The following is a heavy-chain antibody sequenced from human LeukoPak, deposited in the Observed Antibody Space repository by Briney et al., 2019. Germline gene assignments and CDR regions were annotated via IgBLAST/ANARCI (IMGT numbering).Heavy chain of an antibody. D-gene: IGHD3-22*01. V-gene: IGHV4-4*07. CDR3: ARDLIDEYYDSI. CDR2: IYTSGST. Sequence: NPSETLPLTCTVSGGSISSYYWRWIRQPAGKGLEWIGRIYTSGSTNYNPSLKSRVTMSVDTSKNQFSLKLSSVTAADTAVYYCARDLIDEYYDSIWGQGTMVTVSS. CDR1: GGSISSYY. J-gene: IGHJ3*02.